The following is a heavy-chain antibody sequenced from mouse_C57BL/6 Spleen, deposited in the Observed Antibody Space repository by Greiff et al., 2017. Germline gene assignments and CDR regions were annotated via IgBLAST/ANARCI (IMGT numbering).Heavy chain of an antibody. V-gene: IGHV1-26*01. CDR1: GYTFTDYY. Sequence: EVQLQQSGPELVKPGASVKISCKASGYTFTDYYMNWVKQSHGKSLEWIGDINPNNGGTSYNQKFKGKATLTVDQSSSTAYMELRSLTSEDSAVYYCARGDYDYDADGAWFAYWGQGTLVTVSA. D-gene: IGHD2-4*01. CDR2: INPNNGGT. CDR3: ARGDYDYDADGAWFAY. J-gene: IGHJ3*01.